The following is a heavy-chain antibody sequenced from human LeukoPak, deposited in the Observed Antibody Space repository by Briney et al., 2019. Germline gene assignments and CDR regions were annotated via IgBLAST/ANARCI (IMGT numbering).Heavy chain of an antibody. CDR3: ARDQCSGGSCSLMAYFDY. J-gene: IGHJ4*02. Sequence: GASVKVSCKASGGTFSSYAISWVRQAPGQGLEWMGRIIPVLGLANYGQKFQGRVTITADKSTSTAYMEPSSLRSEDTAVYYCARDQCSGGSCSLMAYFDYWGQGTLVTVSS. CDR2: IIPVLGLA. D-gene: IGHD2-15*01. V-gene: IGHV1-69*04. CDR1: GGTFSSYA.